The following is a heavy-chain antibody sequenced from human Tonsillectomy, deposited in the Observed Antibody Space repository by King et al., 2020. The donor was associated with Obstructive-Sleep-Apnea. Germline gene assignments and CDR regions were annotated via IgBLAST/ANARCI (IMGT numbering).Heavy chain of an antibody. CDR2: IYGDGSST. CDR3: ARDRLYGMDL. J-gene: IGHJ6*02. V-gene: IGHV3-74*01. CDR1: GFTFNIYW. Sequence: VQLVESGGGLVQPGGSLRLSCAASGFTFNIYWMHWVRQAPGKGPVWVSNIYGDGSSTTYADAVKGRFTISRDNAKNTLHLQMNSLRAEDTAVYYCARDRLYGMDLWAKGPRSPSP. D-gene: IGHD6-19*01.